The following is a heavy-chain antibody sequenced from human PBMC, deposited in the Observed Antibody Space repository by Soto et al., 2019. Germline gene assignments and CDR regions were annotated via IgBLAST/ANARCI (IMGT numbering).Heavy chain of an antibody. CDR2: ISSGSSTI. V-gene: IGHV3-48*01. J-gene: IGHJ4*02. CDR3: ARDYNANF. D-gene: IGHD3-10*01. Sequence: GGSLRLSCAASGFTFNTYSMNWVRQAPGKGLEWLSFISSGSSTIYYADSVRGRFTISRDNAKNSLYLQMNSLRAEDTAVYYCARDYNANFWGQGTLVTVS. CDR1: GFTFNTYS.